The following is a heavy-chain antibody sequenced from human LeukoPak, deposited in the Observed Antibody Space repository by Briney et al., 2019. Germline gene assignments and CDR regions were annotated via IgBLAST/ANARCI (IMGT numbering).Heavy chain of an antibody. CDR1: GFTFSSYW. J-gene: IGHJ4*02. V-gene: IGHV3-74*01. Sequence: GGSLRLSCAASGFTFSSYWMNWVRQTPGKGLVWVAHINTDGGTTRYADSVKGRLTVSRDNSKNTLYLQMNSLRAEDTAVYYCAKVPYTSSWSSSDYWGQGTLVTVSS. D-gene: IGHD6-13*01. CDR2: INTDGGTT. CDR3: AKVPYTSSWSSSDY.